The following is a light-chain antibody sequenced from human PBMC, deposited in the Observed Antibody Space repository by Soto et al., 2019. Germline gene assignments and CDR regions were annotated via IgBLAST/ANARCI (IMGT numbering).Light chain of an antibody. CDR3: QQHYSTPYT. V-gene: IGKV4-1*01. J-gene: IGKJ2*01. Sequence: DIVMTQSPDSLAVSLGERATINCKSSQSVLYSSNSQNFLAWYQQKPGQPPKLLIYWASTRESGVPDRFIGSGSGTDFTLTISSLQAEDVAVYYCQQHYSTPYTFGQGTKLEIK. CDR2: WAS. CDR1: QSVLYSSNSQNF.